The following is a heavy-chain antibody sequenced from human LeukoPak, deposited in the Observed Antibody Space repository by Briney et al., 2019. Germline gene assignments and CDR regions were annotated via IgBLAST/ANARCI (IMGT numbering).Heavy chain of an antibody. D-gene: IGHD5-12*01. J-gene: IGHJ4*02. CDR2: ISADGRTQ. V-gene: IGHV3-30*03. CDR3: AREFGHDRWYFDY. CDR1: GFTFSTYS. Sequence: GGSLRLSCAASGFTFSTYSIHWVRQAPGKGLEWVTVISADGRTQYYSDSVKGRSTISRDNSLNTLHLQMNSLRTGDTAVYYCAREFGHDRWYFDYWGQGALVTVSS.